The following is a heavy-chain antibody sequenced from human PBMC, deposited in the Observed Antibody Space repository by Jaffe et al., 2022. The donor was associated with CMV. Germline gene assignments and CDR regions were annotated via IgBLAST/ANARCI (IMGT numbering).Heavy chain of an antibody. V-gene: IGHV1-69*09. D-gene: IGHD2-21*02. CDR2: IIPILGIA. J-gene: IGHJ4*02. CDR3: ARPRPYCGGDCFVLGY. CDR1: GGTFSSYA. Sequence: QVQLVQSGAEVKKPGSSVKVSCKASGGTFSSYAISWVRQAPGQGLEWMGRIIPILGIANYAQKFQGRVTITADKSTSTAYMELSSLRSEDTAVYYCARPRPYCGGDCFVLGYWGQGTLVTVSS.